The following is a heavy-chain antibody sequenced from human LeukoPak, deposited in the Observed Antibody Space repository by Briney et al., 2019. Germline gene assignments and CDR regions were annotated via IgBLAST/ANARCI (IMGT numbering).Heavy chain of an antibody. D-gene: IGHD3-3*01. CDR2: IYTSGST. V-gene: IGHV4-4*07. CDR1: GGSISSYY. Sequence: SETLSLTCTVSGGSISSYYWSWIRQPAGKGLEWIGRIYTSGSTNYNPSLMSRVTRSVDTSKNQFSLKLSSVTAADTAVYYCARDSGDFWSGYTPYFDYWGQGTLVTVSS. J-gene: IGHJ4*02. CDR3: ARDSGDFWSGYTPYFDY.